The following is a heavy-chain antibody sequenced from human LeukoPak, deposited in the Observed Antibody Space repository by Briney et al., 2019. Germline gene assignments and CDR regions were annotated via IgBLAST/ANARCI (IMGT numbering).Heavy chain of an antibody. V-gene: IGHV1-3*01. Sequence: VASVNVSCKASGYTFINYGVTWVRQAPGQRLEWMGWISAGNGNTKYSQNFQGRVTFISNTSATTAFMELSSLRSEDAAVYYCARDSGSGNNDYWGQGTLVTVSS. CDR2: ISAGNGNT. D-gene: IGHD1-26*01. CDR1: GYTFINYG. J-gene: IGHJ4*02. CDR3: ARDSGSGNNDY.